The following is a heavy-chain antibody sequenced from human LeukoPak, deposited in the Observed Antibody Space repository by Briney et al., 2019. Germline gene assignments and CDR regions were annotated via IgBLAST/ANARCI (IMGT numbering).Heavy chain of an antibody. Sequence: GESLKISCKGSGYTFTNFWIGWVRQMPGKGLEWMGIIHPGDSDTRYSPSFQGQVTISADKSLSTAYLQSSSLQASDTAMYYCARGSSYYNFWGQGTLVTVSS. CDR2: IHPGDSDT. V-gene: IGHV5-51*01. J-gene: IGHJ4*02. D-gene: IGHD1-26*01. CDR1: GYTFTNFW. CDR3: ARGSSYYNF.